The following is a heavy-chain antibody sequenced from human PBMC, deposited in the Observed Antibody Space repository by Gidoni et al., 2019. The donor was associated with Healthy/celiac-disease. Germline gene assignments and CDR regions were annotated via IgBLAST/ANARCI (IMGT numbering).Heavy chain of an antibody. CDR3: ARGSVTMVRGVIHLQYYFDY. CDR2: INHSGST. Sequence: QVQLQQWGAGLLKPSETLSLTCAVYGGSFSGYYWSWIRQPPGKGLEWIGEINHSGSTNYNPSLKSRVTISVDTSKNQFSLKLSSVTAADTAVYYCARGSVTMVRGVIHLQYYFDYWGQGTLVTVSS. D-gene: IGHD3-10*01. V-gene: IGHV4-34*01. CDR1: GGSFSGYY. J-gene: IGHJ4*02.